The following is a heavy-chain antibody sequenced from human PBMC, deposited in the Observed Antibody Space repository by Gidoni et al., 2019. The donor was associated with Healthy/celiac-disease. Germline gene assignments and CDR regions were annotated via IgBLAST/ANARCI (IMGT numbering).Heavy chain of an antibody. V-gene: IGHV1-69*01. CDR2: IIPIFGTA. CDR1: GGTFSSYA. J-gene: IGHJ6*02. Sequence: VQLVQSGAEVKKPGSSVKVSCKASGGTFSSYAISWVGQAPGQGLEWVGGIIPIFGTANYAQKFQGRVTITADESTSTAYMELSSLRSEDTAVYYCARELQYSGSYYGTVSGPRYYYYGMDVWGQGTTVTVSS. D-gene: IGHD1-26*01. CDR3: ARELQYSGSYYGTVSGPRYYYYGMDV.